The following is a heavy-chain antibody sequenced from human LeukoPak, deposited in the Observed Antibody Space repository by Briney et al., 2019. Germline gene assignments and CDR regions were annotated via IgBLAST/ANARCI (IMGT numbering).Heavy chain of an antibody. V-gene: IGHV3-30*02. CDR3: ANDLTY. CDR1: GFTFSNSG. CDR2: VLYDGSNK. Sequence: PGGSLRLSCAASGFTFSNSGMHWVRQAPGKGLEWVAFVLYDGSNKYYTDSVKGRFTISRDNSRNTLYLQMNSLRAEDAAVYYCANDLTYWGQGTQVTVSS. J-gene: IGHJ4*02.